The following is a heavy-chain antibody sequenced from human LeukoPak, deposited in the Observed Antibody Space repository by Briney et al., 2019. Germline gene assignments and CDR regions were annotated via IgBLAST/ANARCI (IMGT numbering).Heavy chain of an antibody. CDR1: GYTFTSYG. V-gene: IGHV1-18*01. J-gene: IGHJ6*02. Sequence: ASVKVSCKASGYTFTSYGISGVRQAPGQGLEWMGWISAYNGNTNYAQKLQGRVTMTTDTSTSTAYMELRSLRSDDTAVYYCARDGMGYGDYYGMDVWGQGTTVTVSS. D-gene: IGHD4-17*01. CDR2: ISAYNGNT. CDR3: ARDGMGYGDYYGMDV.